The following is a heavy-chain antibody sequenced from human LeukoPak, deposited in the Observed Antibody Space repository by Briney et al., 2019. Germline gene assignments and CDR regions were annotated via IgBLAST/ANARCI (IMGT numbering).Heavy chain of an antibody. V-gene: IGHV4-34*01. Sequence: SETLSLTCAVYGGSFSGYYWSWIRQPPGKGLEWIGEINHSGSTNYNPSLKSRVTISVDTSKNQFSLKLSSVTAADTAVYYCARVGRGYSQTFDIWGQGTMVTVSS. CDR3: ARVGRGYSQTFDI. D-gene: IGHD5-12*01. J-gene: IGHJ3*02. CDR2: INHSGST. CDR1: GGSFSGYY.